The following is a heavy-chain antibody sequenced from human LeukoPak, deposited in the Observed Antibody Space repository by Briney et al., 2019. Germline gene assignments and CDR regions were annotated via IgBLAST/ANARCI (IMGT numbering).Heavy chain of an antibody. CDR1: GFIFNNAW. D-gene: IGHD2-15*01. CDR3: AKREGYCSGGSCSYYFDY. V-gene: IGHV3-23*01. J-gene: IGHJ4*02. CDR2: ISGSGGST. Sequence: PGGSLRLSCAASGFIFNNAWMSWVRQAPGKGLEWVSAISGSGGSTYYADSVKGRFTISRDNSKNTLYLQMNSLRAEDTAVYYCAKREGYCSGGSCSYYFDYWGQGTLVTVSS.